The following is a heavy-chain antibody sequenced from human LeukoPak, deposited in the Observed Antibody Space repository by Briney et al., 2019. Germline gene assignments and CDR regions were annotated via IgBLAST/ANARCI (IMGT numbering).Heavy chain of an antibody. J-gene: IGHJ4*02. CDR1: GFTFSSYS. V-gene: IGHV3-21*01. CDR2: ISSSSSYI. CDR3: ARENAQYYDILTGD. D-gene: IGHD3-9*01. Sequence: GGSLRLSCAASGFTFSSYSMNWVRQAPGKGLEWVSSISSSSSYIYYADSVKGRFTISRDNAKNSLYLQMNSLRAEDTAVYYCARENAQYYDILTGDWGQGTLVTVSS.